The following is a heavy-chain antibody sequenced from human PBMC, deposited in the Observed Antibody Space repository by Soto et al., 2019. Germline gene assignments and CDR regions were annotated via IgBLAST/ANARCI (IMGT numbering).Heavy chain of an antibody. CDR3: SHGYYQYFES. J-gene: IGHJ4*02. Sequence: GSLRLSCAVSGVTLTNVWMNWVRQAPGKGPEWVGRIKSKTDGGTADYAAPVKGRFTISRDDSENTLYLQMNSLKTEDTAVYYCSHGYYQYFESWGQGTLVTVSS. D-gene: IGHD5-18*01. V-gene: IGHV3-15*07. CDR1: GVTLTNVW. CDR2: IKSKTDGGTA.